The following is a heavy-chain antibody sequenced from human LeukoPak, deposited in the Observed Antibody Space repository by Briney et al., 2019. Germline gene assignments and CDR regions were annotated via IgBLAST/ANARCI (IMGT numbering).Heavy chain of an antibody. V-gene: IGHV3-30*03. Sequence: GRSLRLSCAASGFTFSSYGMHWVRQAPGKGLEWVAVISYDGSNKYYANSVKGRFTISRDNSKNTLYLQMNSLRAEDTAVYYCATSVGYDSSGSPYFDYWGQGTLVTVSS. CDR2: ISYDGSNK. J-gene: IGHJ4*02. D-gene: IGHD3-22*01. CDR3: ATSVGYDSSGSPYFDY. CDR1: GFTFSSYG.